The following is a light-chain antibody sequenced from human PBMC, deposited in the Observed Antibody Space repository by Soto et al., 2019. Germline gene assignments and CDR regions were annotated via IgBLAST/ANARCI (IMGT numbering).Light chain of an antibody. CDR2: GAS. Sequence: ETVMTQSPATLSVSPGERATLSCRASQSVTSNLAWYQQKSGQAPRLLIYGASTRAPGIPVRFSGSGSGTEFTLTISSLQSEDSAVYYCQQYTYWPWTLGQGTKVEIK. J-gene: IGKJ1*01. CDR3: QQYTYWPWT. V-gene: IGKV3-15*01. CDR1: QSVTSN.